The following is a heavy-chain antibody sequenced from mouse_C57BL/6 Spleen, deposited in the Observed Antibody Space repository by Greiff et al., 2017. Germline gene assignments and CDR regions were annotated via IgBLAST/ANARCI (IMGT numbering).Heavy chain of an antibody. Sequence: EVKLMESGGDLVKPGGSLKLSCAASGFTFSSYGMSWVRQTPDKRLEWVATISSGGSYTYYPASVKGRFTISRDNAKNTLYLQMRSLKSEDTAMYYCARQDSNYFFDYWGQGTTLTVSS. CDR1: GFTFSSYG. D-gene: IGHD2-5*01. V-gene: IGHV5-6*01. CDR2: ISSGGSYT. J-gene: IGHJ2*01. CDR3: ARQDSNYFFDY.